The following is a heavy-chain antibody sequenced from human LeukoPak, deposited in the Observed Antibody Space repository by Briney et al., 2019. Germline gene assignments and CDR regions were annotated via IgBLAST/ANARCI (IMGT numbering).Heavy chain of an antibody. J-gene: IGHJ3*02. Sequence: PGGSLRLSCAASGFTFSSYSMNWVRQAPGKGLEWVSSISSSSSYIYYADSVKGRFTISRDNAKNSLYLQMNSLRAEDTAVYYCARTRYDFWSSYQIPDAFDIWGQGTMVTVSS. CDR2: ISSSSSYI. CDR3: ARTRYDFWSSYQIPDAFDI. D-gene: IGHD3-3*01. V-gene: IGHV3-21*01. CDR1: GFTFSSYS.